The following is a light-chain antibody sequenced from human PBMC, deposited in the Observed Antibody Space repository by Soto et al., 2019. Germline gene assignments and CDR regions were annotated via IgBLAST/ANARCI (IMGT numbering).Light chain of an antibody. CDR3: GTWDSSLSAGV. CDR2: DNN. J-gene: IGLJ1*01. V-gene: IGLV1-51*01. CDR1: NSNIGNNY. Sequence: QSVLTQPPSVSATPGQTDTISCSGSNSNIGNNYVSWYQQLPGTAPKLLIYDNNKRPSEIPDRFSGSKSGPSATLGITGLQTGDEADYYCGTWDSSLSAGVFGTGTKVTVL.